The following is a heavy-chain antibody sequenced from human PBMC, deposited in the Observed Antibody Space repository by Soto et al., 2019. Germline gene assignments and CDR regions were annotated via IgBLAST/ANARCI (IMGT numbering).Heavy chain of an antibody. D-gene: IGHD6-6*01. J-gene: IGHJ5*02. CDR3: AREGGGSSFWFDP. CDR1: GGTFSSYA. CDR2: IIPTFGTA. Sequence: QVQLVQSGAEVKKPGSSVKVSCKASGGTFSSYAISWVRQAPGQGLEWMGGIIPTFGTANYAQQLQGRVTITADESTGTAYMELSSLRSGDTAVYYCAREGGGSSFWFDPWGQGTLVTVSS. V-gene: IGHV1-69*01.